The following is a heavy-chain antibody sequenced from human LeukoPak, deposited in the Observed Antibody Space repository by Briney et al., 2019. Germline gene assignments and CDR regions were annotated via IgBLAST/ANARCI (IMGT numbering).Heavy chain of an antibody. J-gene: IGHJ4*02. CDR1: GFTFSSYA. CDR3: AKSGSSGWSPFDY. D-gene: IGHD6-19*01. Sequence: PWGSLRLSCAASGFTFSSYAMSWVRQAPGKGLEWVSAISGSGGSTYYADSVKGRFTISRDNSKNTLYLQMNSLRAEDTAVYYCAKSGSSGWSPFDYWGQGTLVTVSS. V-gene: IGHV3-23*01. CDR2: ISGSGGST.